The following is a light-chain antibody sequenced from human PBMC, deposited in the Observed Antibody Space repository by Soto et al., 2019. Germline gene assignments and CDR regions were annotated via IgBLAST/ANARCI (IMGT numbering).Light chain of an antibody. J-gene: IGKJ4*01. CDR3: QQENKGTLT. CDR2: GAS. CDR1: LRVSSN. Sequence: IVMTQSPATLYVSPGERATLSCRASLRVSSNLAWYQQKPGQAPRLLIYGASTRATGIPARFSISGSGTAFTLTSNSLQSEDFEVYYCQQENKGTLTFGGWTKVEIK. V-gene: IGKV3D-15*01.